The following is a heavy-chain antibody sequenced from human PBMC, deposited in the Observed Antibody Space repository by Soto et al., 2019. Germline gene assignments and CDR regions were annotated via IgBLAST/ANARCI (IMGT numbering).Heavy chain of an antibody. V-gene: IGHV3-23*01. CDR3: AKDLGSGTNFVFDY. D-gene: IGHD3-10*01. Sequence: GGSLRLSCSASGFTLSSYAMSWVRQAPGKGLEWVSSISAGGDMTYNSDSVRGRFTISRDNSNNALFLQMNSLRAEDTAVYYCAKDLGSGTNFVFDYWGQGTLVTVSS. J-gene: IGHJ4*02. CDR2: ISAGGDMT. CDR1: GFTLSSYA.